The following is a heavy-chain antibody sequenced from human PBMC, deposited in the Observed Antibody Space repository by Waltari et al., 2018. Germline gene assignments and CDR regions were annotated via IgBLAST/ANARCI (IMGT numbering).Heavy chain of an antibody. CDR3: AAALGGGISASRPFHF. CDR2: LDPEDGQA. V-gene: IGHV1-69-2*01. CDR1: GHTFPDTY. J-gene: IGHJ3*01. D-gene: IGHD3-10*01. Sequence: EVQLLQSGAEVKKPGTPVKISCKVSGHTFPDTYIHWIQQAPGKGLQWMGLLDPEDGQAVYAEKFQGRVTMTADTSIHTAYMELTSLTSEDTAFYYCAAALGGGISASRPFHFWGQGTMITVSS.